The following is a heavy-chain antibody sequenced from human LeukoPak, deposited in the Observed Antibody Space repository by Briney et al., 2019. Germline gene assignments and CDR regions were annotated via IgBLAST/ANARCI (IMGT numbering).Heavy chain of an antibody. V-gene: IGHV1-2*02. CDR3: ARPALWFGEFTHFDY. J-gene: IGHJ4*02. Sequence: ASVKVSCKASGFTFTGYYIHWVRQAPGQGLEWMGWINPNSGDTNYAQRFQGRVTMTTDMSITTAYMELSSLRSDDTAVYYCARPALWFGEFTHFDYWGQGSPVTVSS. CDR2: INPNSGDT. D-gene: IGHD3-10*01. CDR1: GFTFTGYY.